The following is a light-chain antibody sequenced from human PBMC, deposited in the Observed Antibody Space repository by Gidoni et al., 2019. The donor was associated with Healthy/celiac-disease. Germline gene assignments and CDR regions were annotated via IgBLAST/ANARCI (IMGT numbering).Light chain of an antibody. V-gene: IGKV4-1*01. J-gene: IGKJ4*01. CDR2: WAS. Sequence: SLAVSLGERATINCKSSQSVLYSSNNKNYLAWYQQKPGQPPKLLIYWASTRESGVPDRFSGSGSGTDFTLTISSLQAEDVAVYYCQQYYSTPLTFGGETKVEIK. CDR3: QQYYSTPLT. CDR1: QSVLYSSNNKNY.